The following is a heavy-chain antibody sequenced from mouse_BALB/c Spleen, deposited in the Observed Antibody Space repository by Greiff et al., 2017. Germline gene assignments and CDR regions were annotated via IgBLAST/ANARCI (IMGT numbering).Heavy chain of an antibody. CDR2: INPSSGYT. CDR3: ARSTMITSDWYFDV. V-gene: IGHV1S26*01. D-gene: IGHD2-4*01. Sequence: QVQLQQSGAELVRPGSSVKISCKASGYAFSSYWMHWVKQRPGQGLEWIGYINPSSGYTNYNQKFKDKATLTADKSSSTAYMQLSSLTSEDSAVYYCARSTMITSDWYFDVWGAGTTVTVSS. CDR1: GYAFSSYW. J-gene: IGHJ1*01.